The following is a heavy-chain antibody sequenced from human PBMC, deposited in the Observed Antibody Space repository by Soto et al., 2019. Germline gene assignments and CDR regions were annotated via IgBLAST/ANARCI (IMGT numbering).Heavy chain of an antibody. CDR1: GGSFSGYY. CDR3: ARGLQPIVGATTGLAFDI. J-gene: IGHJ3*02. Sequence: SETLSLTCAVYGGSFSGYYWSWIRQPPGKGLEWIGEINHSGSTNYNPSLKSRVTISVDTTKNQFSLKLSSVTAADTAVYYCARGLQPIVGATTGLAFDIWGQGTMVTVSS. D-gene: IGHD1-26*01. V-gene: IGHV4-34*01. CDR2: INHSGST.